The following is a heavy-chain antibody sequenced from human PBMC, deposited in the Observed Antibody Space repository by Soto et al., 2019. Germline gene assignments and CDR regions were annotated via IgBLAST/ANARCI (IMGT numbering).Heavy chain of an antibody. V-gene: IGHV3-30-3*01. D-gene: IGHD3-16*01. CDR1: GFTFSSYA. CDR3: ARGLGGASEPSFSPWTFDY. CDR2: ISYDGSNK. Sequence: GGSLRLSCAASGFTFSSYAMHWVRQAPGKGLEWVAVISYDGSNKYYADSVKGRFTISRDNSKNTLYLQMNSLRAEDTAVYYCARGLGGASEPSFSPWTFDYWGQGTLVTVSS. J-gene: IGHJ4*02.